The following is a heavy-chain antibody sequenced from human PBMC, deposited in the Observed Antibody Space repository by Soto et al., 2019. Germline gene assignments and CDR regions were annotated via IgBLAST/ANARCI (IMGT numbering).Heavy chain of an antibody. CDR3: ARYCSSNCCPNWFDP. J-gene: IGHJ5*02. Sequence: PSETLSLTCTVSGGSISSGGYYWSWIRQHPGKGLEWIGYIYYSGSTYYNPSLKSRVTISVDTSKNQFSLKLSSVTAADTAGYYCARYCSSNCCPNWFDPWGQGTMVTVSS. D-gene: IGHD2-2*01. V-gene: IGHV4-31*03. CDR1: GGSISSGGYY. CDR2: IYYSGST.